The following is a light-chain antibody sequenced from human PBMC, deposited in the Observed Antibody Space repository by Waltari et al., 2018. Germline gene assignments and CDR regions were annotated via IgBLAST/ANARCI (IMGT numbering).Light chain of an antibody. CDR1: TSDVGGYNS. CDR3: NSYTSSSTLWV. V-gene: IGLV2-14*01. J-gene: IGLJ3*02. Sequence: QSALTQPASVSGSPGQSITIPCPGTTSDVGGYNSVSWYQQHPGKAPKLMIYDVTKRPSGVSDRFSGSKSGNTASLTISGLQAEDEADYYCNSYTSSSTLWVFGGGTKLTVL. CDR2: DVT.